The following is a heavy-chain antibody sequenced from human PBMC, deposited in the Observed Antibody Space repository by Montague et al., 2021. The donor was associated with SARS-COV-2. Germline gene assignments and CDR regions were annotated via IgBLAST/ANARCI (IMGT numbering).Heavy chain of an antibody. CDR1: GGSSSGYY. D-gene: IGHD6-19*01. CDR2: VSHSGST. CDR3: ARCSIGCSILDV. Sequence: SETLSLTCSVYGGSSSGYYWSWIRQFPGKGLEWIGEVSHSGSTNYNPSLKSRVTISIDSSKNHFSLQLRSVTAADTAVYYCARCSIGCSILDVWGQGSTVTVSS. V-gene: IGHV4-34*01. J-gene: IGHJ6*02.